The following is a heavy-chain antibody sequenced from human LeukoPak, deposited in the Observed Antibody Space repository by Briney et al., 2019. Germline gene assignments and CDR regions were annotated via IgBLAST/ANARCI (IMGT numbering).Heavy chain of an antibody. CDR3: ARGHTGALSNLYYYGMGV. J-gene: IGHJ6*02. D-gene: IGHD4/OR15-4a*01. CDR1: GYTFTNFA. Sequence: ASVKVSCKASGYTFTNFAINWVRQAPGQGLEWMGWINTNTRNPTYAQGFTGQFVFSLDTSVSTAYLLINDLKAEDTAVYYCARGHTGALSNLYYYGMGVWGQGTTVTVSS. CDR2: INTNTRNP. V-gene: IGHV7-4-1*02.